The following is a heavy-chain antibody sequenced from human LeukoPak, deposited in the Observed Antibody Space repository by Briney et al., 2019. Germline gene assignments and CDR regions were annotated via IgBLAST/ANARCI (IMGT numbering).Heavy chain of an antibody. J-gene: IGHJ3*02. Sequence: VGSLRLSCAASGSTFSSYGMHWVRQAAGKGLEWVAFIRYDGSNKYYADSVKGRFTISRDNSKNTLYLQMNSLRAEDTAVYYCAKVRSGQTAFDAFDIWGQGTMVTVSS. CDR3: AKVRSGQTAFDAFDI. CDR1: GSTFSSYG. CDR2: IRYDGSNK. D-gene: IGHD5-12*01. V-gene: IGHV3-30*02.